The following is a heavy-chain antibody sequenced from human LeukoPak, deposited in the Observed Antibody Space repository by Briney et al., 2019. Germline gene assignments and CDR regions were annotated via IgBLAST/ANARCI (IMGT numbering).Heavy chain of an antibody. CDR1: GGSISSFSYY. Sequence: SETLSLTCTVSGGSISSFSYYWGWIRQPPGRGLEWIGTIYYSGSTYYNPSLKSRVTISTDTSKNQFSLNLRSVTAADTAVFYCARVRGDSPYSFDYWGQGTLVTVSS. CDR2: IYYSGST. V-gene: IGHV4-39*07. D-gene: IGHD2-21*02. CDR3: ARVRGDSPYSFDY. J-gene: IGHJ4*02.